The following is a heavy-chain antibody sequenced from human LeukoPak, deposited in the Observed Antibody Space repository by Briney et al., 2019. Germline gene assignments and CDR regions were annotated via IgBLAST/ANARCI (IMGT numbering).Heavy chain of an antibody. J-gene: IGHJ3*02. V-gene: IGHV3-30*02. CDR1: GFTFSSYG. CDR3: AKIPRWEQYAFDI. CDR2: IRYDGSNK. Sequence: GGSLRLSCAASGFTFSSYGMHWVRQAPGKGLEWVAFIRYDGSNKYYTDSVKGRFTISRDNSKNTLYLQMNSLRAEDTAVYYCAKIPRWEQYAFDIWGQGTMVTVSS. D-gene: IGHD1-26*01.